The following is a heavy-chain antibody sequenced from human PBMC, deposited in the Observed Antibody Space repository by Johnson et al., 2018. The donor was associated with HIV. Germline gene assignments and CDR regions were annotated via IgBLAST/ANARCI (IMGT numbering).Heavy chain of an antibody. CDR3: ARDEYGDYVVDPFDI. V-gene: IGHV3-30*04. CDR2: ISSDGRKK. CDR1: GFTFSSHA. Sequence: QVQLVESGGGVVQPGRSLRLSCVASGFTFSSHAIHWVRQAPGKGLEWVAVISSDGRKKYYADSVKGRFTISRDNSKNTLYLQMNGLSAEDTALYYCARDEYGDYVVDPFDIWGQGTMVTVSS. D-gene: IGHD4-17*01. J-gene: IGHJ3*02.